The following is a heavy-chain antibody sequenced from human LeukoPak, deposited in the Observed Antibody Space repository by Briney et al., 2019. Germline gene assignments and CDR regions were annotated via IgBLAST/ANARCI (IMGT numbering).Heavy chain of an antibody. D-gene: IGHD6-19*01. J-gene: IGHJ4*02. Sequence: PSDPLSLTCSVSGGLITSTIHYWTGIRQPPGPPQEWSATIYYNPITYYNPSLDSPVTVPLDACTYPLSLRARSGNAAHTSVYYCARQPTVKRAAVASSFDYWGQGTLVTVSS. CDR2: IYYNPIT. CDR1: GGLITSTIHY. V-gene: IGHV4-39*01. CDR3: ARQPTVKRAAVASSFDY.